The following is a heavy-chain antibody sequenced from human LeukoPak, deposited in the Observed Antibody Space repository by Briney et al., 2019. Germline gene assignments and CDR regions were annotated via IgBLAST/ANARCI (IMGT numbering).Heavy chain of an antibody. V-gene: IGHV4-31*03. CDR3: ARDGRGHCSGGSCLGFDY. CDR2: IYYSGST. D-gene: IGHD2-15*01. CDR1: GGSVSSGGYY. J-gene: IGHJ4*02. Sequence: PSQTLSLTCTVSGGSVSSGGYYWSWIRQHPGKGLEWIGYIYYSGSTYYNPSLKSRVTISVDTSKNQFSLKLSSVTAADTPVYYCARDGRGHCSGGSCLGFDYWGQGTLVTVSS.